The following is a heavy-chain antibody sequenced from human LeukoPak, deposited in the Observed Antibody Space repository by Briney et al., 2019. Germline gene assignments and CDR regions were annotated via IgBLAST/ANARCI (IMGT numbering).Heavy chain of an antibody. J-gene: IGHJ4*02. V-gene: IGHV4-4*02. D-gene: IGHD1-26*01. CDR2: IYHSGST. Sequence: SGTLSLTCAVSGGSISSSNWWSWVRQPPGKGLEWIGEIYHSGSTNYNPSLKSRVTISVDKSKNQFSLKLSSVTAADTAVYYCARAGAGVIYYFDYWGQGTLVTVSS. CDR3: ARAGAGVIYYFDY. CDR1: GGSISSSNW.